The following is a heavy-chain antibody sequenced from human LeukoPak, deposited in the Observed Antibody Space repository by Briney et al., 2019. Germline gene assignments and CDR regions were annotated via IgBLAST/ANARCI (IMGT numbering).Heavy chain of an antibody. Sequence: PGGSPRLSCAASGFTFSYYWMSWVRQAPGKGLEWVANIEQDGSEKYYVDSVKGRFTISRDNAKNSLYLQMNSLRAEDTAVYYCAREGTVRGAFDIWGQGTMVTVSS. CDR1: GFTFSYYW. V-gene: IGHV3-7*01. D-gene: IGHD3-10*01. J-gene: IGHJ3*02. CDR2: IEQDGSEK. CDR3: AREGTVRGAFDI.